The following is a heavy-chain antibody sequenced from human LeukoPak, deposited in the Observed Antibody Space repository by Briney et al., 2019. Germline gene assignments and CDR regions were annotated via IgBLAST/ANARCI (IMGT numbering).Heavy chain of an antibody. CDR1: GFTFSSYT. CDR3: AKEVRGDAFDI. D-gene: IGHD3-16*01. V-gene: IGHV3-21*01. J-gene: IGHJ3*02. CDR2: ISTSSIYI. Sequence: GGSLRLSCAASGFTFSSYTMNWVRQAPGKGLEWVSSISTSSIYIYYTDSLKGRFTISRDNARNSLYLQMNSLRAEDTAVYYRAKEVRGDAFDIWGQGTMVTVSS.